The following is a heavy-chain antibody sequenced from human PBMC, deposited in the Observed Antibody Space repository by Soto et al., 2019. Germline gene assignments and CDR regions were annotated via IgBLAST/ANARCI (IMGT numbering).Heavy chain of an antibody. CDR3: ARGKGWFGELLRTPLDY. D-gene: IGHD3-10*01. V-gene: IGHV1-18*01. Sequence: ASVKVSCKASGYTFNSYGISWVRQAPGQGLEWMRWISAYNGNTNYAQKLQGRVTMTTDTSTSTAYMELRSLRSDDTAVYYCARGKGWFGELLRTPLDYWGQGTLVTVSS. J-gene: IGHJ4*02. CDR1: GYTFNSYG. CDR2: ISAYNGNT.